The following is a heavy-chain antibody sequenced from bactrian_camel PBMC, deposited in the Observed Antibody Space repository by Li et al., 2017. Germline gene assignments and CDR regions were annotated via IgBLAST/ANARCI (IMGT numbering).Heavy chain of an antibody. D-gene: IGHD6*01. V-gene: IGHV3-2*01. CDR2: IVSDGSHT. CDR3: AADPRAYGGHLCFWRDYRY. CDR1: GFTFSTYY. Sequence: HVQLVESGGGSVQAGGSLRLPCAASGFTFSTYYMSWVRQAPGKGLEWVCSIVSDGSHTYCTDSVKGRFTISRDNAKNTLYLQMNSLKPEDTSMYVCAADPRAYGGHLCFWRDYRYWGQGTQVTVS. J-gene: IGHJ4*01.